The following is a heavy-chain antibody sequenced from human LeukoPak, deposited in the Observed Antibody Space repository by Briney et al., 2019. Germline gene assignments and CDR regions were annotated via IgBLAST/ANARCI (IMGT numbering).Heavy chain of an antibody. J-gene: IGHJ5*02. CDR2: INPNSGGT. CDR1: GYSFTDYY. Sequence: ASVKVSCKTSGYSFTDYYMHWVRQAPGQGLEWMGWINPNSGGTSSAQKFQGRVTMTRDTSITTVYMEVSWLTSDDTAIYYCARADRLDGGPYLIGPWGQGTLVTVSS. CDR3: ARADRLDGGPYLIGP. V-gene: IGHV1-2*02. D-gene: IGHD2-21*01.